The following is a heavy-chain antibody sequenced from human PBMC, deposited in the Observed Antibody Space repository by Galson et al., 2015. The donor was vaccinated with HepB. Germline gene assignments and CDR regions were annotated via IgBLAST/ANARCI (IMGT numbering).Heavy chain of an antibody. D-gene: IGHD4-17*01. CDR1: GFTFSDYY. J-gene: IGHJ4*02. V-gene: IGHV3-11*06. CDR3: ARVAHSDYGDHAHFDY. Sequence: SLRLSCAASGFTFSDYYMSWIRQAPGKGLEWLSYISSTAIYTNYADSVKGRFTISRDNVKNSVSLQMNSLRADDTAVYFCARVAHSDYGDHAHFDYWGQGALVTVSS. CDR2: ISSTAIYT.